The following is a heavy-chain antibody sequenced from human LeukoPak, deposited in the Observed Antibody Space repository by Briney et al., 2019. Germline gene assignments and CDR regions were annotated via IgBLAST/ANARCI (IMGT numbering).Heavy chain of an antibody. Sequence: GGSLRLSCTASGFTFSGAWMTWVRQAPGKGLEWVANIREDGTEKNYVDSVKGRFTISRDNAKNSLYLQMNSLRAEDTAVYYCARDVTSPEAFDIWGQGTMVTVSS. J-gene: IGHJ3*02. D-gene: IGHD2-21*02. V-gene: IGHV3-7*01. CDR1: GFTFSGAW. CDR3: ARDVTSPEAFDI. CDR2: IREDGTEK.